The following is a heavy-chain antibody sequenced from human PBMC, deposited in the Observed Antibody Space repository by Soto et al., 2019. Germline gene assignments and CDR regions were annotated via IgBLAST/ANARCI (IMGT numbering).Heavy chain of an antibody. D-gene: IGHD5-12*01. CDR1: AYTFTSYG. Sequence: QVQLVQSGAEVKKPGASVKVSCKASAYTFTSYGMSWGRQAPGQGLGWMGGMSAYNGNTYYAQKLQGRVTMTTDTSTSTAYMELRSLRSDDTAVYYCARYGSTTGFDYWGQGTLVTVSS. V-gene: IGHV1-18*01. J-gene: IGHJ4*02. CDR2: MSAYNGNT. CDR3: ARYGSTTGFDY.